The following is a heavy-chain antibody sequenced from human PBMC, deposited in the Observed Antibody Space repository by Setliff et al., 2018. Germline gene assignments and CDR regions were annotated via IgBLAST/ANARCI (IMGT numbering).Heavy chain of an antibody. J-gene: IGHJ6*02. CDR2: IIPIFGTA. CDR3: ARDLIDPDYGDYLPFYYYGMDV. CDR1: GGTFSSYA. D-gene: IGHD4-17*01. V-gene: IGHV1-69*13. Sequence: SVKVSCKASGGTFSSYAISWVRQAPGQGLEWMGRIIPIFGTANYAQKFQGRVTITADESTSTAYMELSSLRSEDTAVYYCARDLIDPDYGDYLPFYYYGMDVWGQGTTVTVSS.